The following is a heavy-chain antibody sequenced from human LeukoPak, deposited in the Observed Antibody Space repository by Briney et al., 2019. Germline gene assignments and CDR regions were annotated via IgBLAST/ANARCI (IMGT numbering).Heavy chain of an antibody. CDR3: AREDLYYYDSSGSEYFQH. CDR2: INPNSGGT. Sequence: VASVKASCKASGYTFTGYYMHWVRQAPGQGLEWMGWINPNSGGTNYAQKFQGRVTMTRDTSISTAYMELSRLRSDDTAVYYCAREDLYYYDSSGSEYFQHWGQGTLVTVSS. CDR1: GYTFTGYY. J-gene: IGHJ1*01. V-gene: IGHV1-2*02. D-gene: IGHD3-22*01.